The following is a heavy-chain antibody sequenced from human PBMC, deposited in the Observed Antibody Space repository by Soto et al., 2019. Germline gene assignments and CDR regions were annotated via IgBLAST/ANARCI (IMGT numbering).Heavy chain of an antibody. CDR3: ARADLLWDSFDL. V-gene: IGHV3-23*05. CDR2: ISNSGSST. D-gene: IGHD2-2*01. CDR1: GFPFRNFA. Sequence: EVQLLESGGDLVQPGGSLKLSCVASGFPFRNFAMAWVRQAPGKGLEWVSIISNSGSSTYHGDSVKGRFTTSRDNSKGTLSLHMRGVRIDDTAVYFCARADLLWDSFDLWGQGTLVTVSS. J-gene: IGHJ4*02.